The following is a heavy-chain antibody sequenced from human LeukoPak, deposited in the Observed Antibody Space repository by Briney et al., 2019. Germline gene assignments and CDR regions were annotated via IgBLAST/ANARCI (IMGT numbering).Heavy chain of an antibody. Sequence: GGSLRLSCAASGFTFSTYSMIWVRQAPGMGLEWVSSICSSSSYIYYANYVKGRFTISRDNARKSLFLQMNSLRAEDTAVYYCASETTRGYSYGSPTDGFDLWGQGTMVTVSS. V-gene: IGHV3-21*01. CDR1: GFTFSTYS. CDR3: ASETTRGYSYGSPTDGFDL. D-gene: IGHD5-18*01. CDR2: ICSSSSYI. J-gene: IGHJ3*01.